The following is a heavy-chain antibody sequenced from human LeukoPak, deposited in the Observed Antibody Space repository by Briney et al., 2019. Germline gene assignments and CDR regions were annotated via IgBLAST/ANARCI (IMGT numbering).Heavy chain of an antibody. V-gene: IGHV1-69*05. D-gene: IGHD6-6*01. CDR1: GGTFSSYG. Sequence: ASVKVSCKASGGTFSSYGISWVRQAPGQGLEWMGGILPVFATVNYAQKFQGRVTITTDESTSTAYLELSSMRSEDTAVYYCVRDKDEYSSSGHYYYYYMDVWGKGTTVTVSS. CDR2: ILPVFATV. J-gene: IGHJ6*03. CDR3: VRDKDEYSSSGHYYYYYMDV.